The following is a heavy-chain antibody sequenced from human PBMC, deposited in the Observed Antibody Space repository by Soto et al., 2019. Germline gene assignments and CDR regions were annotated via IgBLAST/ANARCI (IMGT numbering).Heavy chain of an antibody. CDR2: INHSGST. D-gene: IGHD2-8*01. V-gene: IGHV4-34*01. CDR3: ASVYCTNGVCYKGDFDY. CDR1: GGSFSGYY. J-gene: IGHJ4*02. Sequence: ETLSLTCAVYGGSFSGYYWSWIRQPPGKGLEWIGEINHSGSTNYNPSLKSRVTISVDTSKNQFSLKLSSVTAADTAVYYCASVYCTNGVCYKGDFDYWGQGTLVTVSS.